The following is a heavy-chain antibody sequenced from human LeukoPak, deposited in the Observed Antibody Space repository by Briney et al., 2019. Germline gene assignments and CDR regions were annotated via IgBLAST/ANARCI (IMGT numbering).Heavy chain of an antibody. J-gene: IGHJ4*02. V-gene: IGHV1-18*01. Sequence: RASVKVSCKASGYNLISYGIIWVRQAPGQGLEWMGWISAYNVNTNYAQKFQGRVTMTTDTSTSTAYMELRSLKSDDTAVYFCARPYDTSGHYNYYFDYWGQGTLVTVSS. D-gene: IGHD3-22*01. CDR1: GYNLISYG. CDR2: ISAYNVNT. CDR3: ARPYDTSGHYNYYFDY.